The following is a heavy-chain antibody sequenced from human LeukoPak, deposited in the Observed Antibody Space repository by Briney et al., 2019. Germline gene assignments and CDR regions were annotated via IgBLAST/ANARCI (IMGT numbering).Heavy chain of an antibody. CDR1: GGTFSGYA. J-gene: IGHJ5*02. V-gene: IGHV1-69*13. D-gene: IGHD4-17*01. CDR3: ARDDYGDYVGWFDP. Sequence: SVKVSCKASGGTFSGYAISWVRQAPGQGLEWMGGIIPIFGTANYAQKFQGRVTITADESTSTAYMELSSLRSEDTAVYYCARDDYGDYVGWFDPWGQGTLVTVSS. CDR2: IIPIFGTA.